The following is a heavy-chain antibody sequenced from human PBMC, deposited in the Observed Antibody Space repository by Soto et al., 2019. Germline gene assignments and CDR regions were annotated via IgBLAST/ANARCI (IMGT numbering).Heavy chain of an antibody. CDR2: ISGSGGST. D-gene: IGHD6-13*01. CDR3: AKASQQQLVRVSAMTGLDY. J-gene: IGHJ4*02. CDR1: GFTFSSYA. Sequence: GGSLRLSCAASGFTFSSYAMSWVRQAPGKGLEWVSAISGSGGSTYYADSVKGRFTISRDNSKNTLYLQMNSLRAEDTAVYYCAKASQQQLVRVSAMTGLDYWGQGTLVTVSS. V-gene: IGHV3-23*01.